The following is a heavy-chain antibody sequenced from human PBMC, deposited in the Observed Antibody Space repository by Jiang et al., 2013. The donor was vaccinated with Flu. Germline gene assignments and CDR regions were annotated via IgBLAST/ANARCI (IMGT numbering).Heavy chain of an antibody. V-gene: IGHV1-69*04. CDR1: GGTFSSYT. J-gene: IGHJ6*02. CDR2: IIPILGIA. CDR3: AREGLNSHLSIAAAGHTPLYGMDV. D-gene: IGHD6-13*01. Sequence: GAEVKKPGASVKVSCKASGGTFSSYTISWVRQAPGQGLEWMGRIIPILGIANYAQKFQGRVTITADKSTSTAYMELSSLRSEDTAVYYCAREGLNSHLSIAAAGHTPLYGMDVWGQGTTVTVSS.